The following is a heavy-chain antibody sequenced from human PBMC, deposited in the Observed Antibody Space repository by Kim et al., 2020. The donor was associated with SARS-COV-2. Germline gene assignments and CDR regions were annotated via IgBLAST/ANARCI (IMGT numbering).Heavy chain of an antibody. CDR1: GFTFSNAW. J-gene: IGHJ4*02. CDR2: IKSKTDGGTT. V-gene: IGHV3-15*01. D-gene: IGHD3-9*01. CDR3: TTDIERETLDILTLGY. Sequence: GGSLRLSCAASGFTFSNAWMSWVRQAPGKGLEWVGRIKSKTDGGTTDYAAPVKGRFTISRDDSKNTLYLQMNSLKTEDTAVYYCTTDIERETLDILTLGYWGQGTLVTVSS.